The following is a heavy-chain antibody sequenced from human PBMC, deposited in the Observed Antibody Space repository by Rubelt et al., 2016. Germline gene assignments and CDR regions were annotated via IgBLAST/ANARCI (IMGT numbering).Heavy chain of an antibody. CDR1: GFTFSSYW. CDR3: ARSGPDVVVPAAIRVEGDAFDI. J-gene: IGHJ3*02. CDR2: IHSDGSST. Sequence: EVQLVESGGGLVQPGGSLRLSCAASGFTFSSYWMHWVRQAPGTGLVWVSRIHSDGSSTSYADSVKGRFTSSRDNAKNTLYLQMNSLRAEDTAVYYCARSGPDVVVPAAIRVEGDAFDIWGQGTMVTVSS. D-gene: IGHD2-2*02. V-gene: IGHV3-74*01.